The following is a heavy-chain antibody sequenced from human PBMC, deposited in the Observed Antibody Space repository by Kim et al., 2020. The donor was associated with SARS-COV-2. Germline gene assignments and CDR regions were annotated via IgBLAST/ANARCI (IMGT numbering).Heavy chain of an antibody. Sequence: DSVKGRFTISRDNSKNTLFLQMNSLRAEDTAVYYCAKDTFVYSIAGAFDIWGHGTMLTVSS. D-gene: IGHD2-21*01. V-gene: IGHV3-23*01. CDR3: AKDTFVYSIAGAFDI. J-gene: IGHJ3*02.